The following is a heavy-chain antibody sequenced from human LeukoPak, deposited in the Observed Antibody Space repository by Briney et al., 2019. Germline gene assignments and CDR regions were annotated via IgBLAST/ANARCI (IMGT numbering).Heavy chain of an antibody. V-gene: IGHV3-53*01. CDR1: GFTVSSNY. D-gene: IGHD2-2*01. CDR3: ARERIVVVPAAIVTGSGMDV. Sequence: GGSLRLSCAASGFTVSSNYMSWVRQAPGKGLEWVSVIYSGGSTYYADSVKGRFTISRDNSKNTLYLQMNSLRAEDTAVYYCARERIVVVPAAIVTGSGMDVWGQGTTVT. CDR2: IYSGGST. J-gene: IGHJ6*02.